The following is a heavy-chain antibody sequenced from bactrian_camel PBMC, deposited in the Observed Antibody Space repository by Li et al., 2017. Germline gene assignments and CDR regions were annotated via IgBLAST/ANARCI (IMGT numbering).Heavy chain of an antibody. J-gene: IGHJ4*01. V-gene: IGHV3S53*01. CDR3: AADRRCRGMGWVPVGTF. Sequence: HVQLVESGGGSVQAGGSLRLSCAASGYTGSNYCMGWFRQAPGKEREGVATITSYEKLTYAESVKGRFTISRDNTRATFYLEMNSLQVEDTAMYYCAADRRCRGMGWVPVGTFRGQGTQVTVS. CDR2: ITSYEKL. D-gene: IGHD5*01. CDR1: GYTGSNYC.